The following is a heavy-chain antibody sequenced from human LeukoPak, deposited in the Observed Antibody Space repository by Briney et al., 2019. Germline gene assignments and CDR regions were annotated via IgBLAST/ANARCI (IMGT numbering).Heavy chain of an antibody. Sequence: PGGSLRLSCVASGFTSSAFWMSWVRRPPGKGLEWVANIKKDGSEKEYVDSVKGRFTIFRDNAKNSVYLQMNSLRDEDTAVYYCATAPACSGGSCYPNFFENWGQGTLVTVSS. D-gene: IGHD2-15*01. CDR1: GFTSSAFW. CDR3: ATAPACSGGSCYPNFFEN. J-gene: IGHJ4*02. CDR2: IKKDGSEK. V-gene: IGHV3-7*01.